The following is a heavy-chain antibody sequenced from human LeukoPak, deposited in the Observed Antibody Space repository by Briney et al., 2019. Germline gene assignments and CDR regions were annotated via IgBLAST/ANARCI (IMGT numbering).Heavy chain of an antibody. CDR2: ISGSGGST. V-gene: IGHV3-23*01. J-gene: IGHJ3*02. CDR1: GFTLSSYA. Sequence: PGGPLRLPCAASGFTLSSYAMSSGRQAPGKGLEWVSAISGSGGSTYYADAVKRRFTISRDNSKHTLYLQMHSLRAEDTAVYYCATREPQEYDAFDIWGQGTMVTVSS. CDR3: ATREPQEYDAFDI.